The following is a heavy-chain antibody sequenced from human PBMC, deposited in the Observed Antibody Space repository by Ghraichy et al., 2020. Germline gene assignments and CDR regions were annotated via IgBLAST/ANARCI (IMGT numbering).Heavy chain of an antibody. CDR2: IRSKANSYAT. CDR3: TSLSGGYCSGGSCYVGY. Sequence: GGSLRLSCAASGFTFSGSAMHWVRQASGKGLEWVGRIRSKANSYATAYAASVKGRFTISRDDSKNTAYLQMNSLKTEDTAVYYCTSLSGGYCSGGSCYVGYWGQGTLVTVSS. D-gene: IGHD2-15*01. CDR1: GFTFSGSA. J-gene: IGHJ4*02. V-gene: IGHV3-73*01.